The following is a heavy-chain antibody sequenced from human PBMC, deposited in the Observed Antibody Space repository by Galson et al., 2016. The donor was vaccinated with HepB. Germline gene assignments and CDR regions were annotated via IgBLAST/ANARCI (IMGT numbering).Heavy chain of an antibody. CDR3: ARDPSYYSGMDV. V-gene: IGHV3-74*01. CDR2: INRDESST. J-gene: IGHJ6*02. Sequence: SLRLSCAASGFIFSSYYMHWVRQAPGKGLVWVSRINRDESSTSYADYVKGRFTISRDNAKNTLYLQMNSLRAEDTAVYYCARDPSYYSGMDVWGQGTTVTVSS. CDR1: GFIFSSYY.